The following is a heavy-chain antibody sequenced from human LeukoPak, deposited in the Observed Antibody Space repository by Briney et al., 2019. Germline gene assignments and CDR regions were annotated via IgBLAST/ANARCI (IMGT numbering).Heavy chain of an antibody. Sequence: ASVKVSCKASGYTFTGYYMHWVRQAPGQGLEWMGWINPNSGGTNYAQKFQGRVTMTRDTSISTAYMELSRLRSDDTAVYYCARVRRNYYGSSGYYDYWGQGTLVTVSS. D-gene: IGHD3-22*01. CDR1: GYTFTGYY. CDR3: ARVRRNYYGSSGYYDY. CDR2: INPNSGGT. J-gene: IGHJ4*02. V-gene: IGHV1-2*02.